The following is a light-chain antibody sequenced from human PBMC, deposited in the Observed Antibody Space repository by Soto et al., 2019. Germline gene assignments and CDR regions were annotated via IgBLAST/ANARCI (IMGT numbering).Light chain of an antibody. V-gene: IGKV1-39*01. CDR1: QSISSY. CDR3: QQSDITPLT. J-gene: IGKJ4*01. CDR2: AAS. Sequence: DIQMTQSPSSLSSSVGDRVTISCRASQSISSYLNWYQQRPGKAPNILIYAASSLHSGVPSRFSGSGSGTDFTLTISSLQPGDFAMYYCQQSDITPLTFGGGTKVEIK.